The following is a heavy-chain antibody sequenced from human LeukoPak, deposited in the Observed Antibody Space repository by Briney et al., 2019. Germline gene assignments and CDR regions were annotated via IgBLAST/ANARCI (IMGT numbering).Heavy chain of an antibody. V-gene: IGHV3-21*06. D-gene: IGHD4/OR15-4a*01. CDR1: GFTFSTYT. CDR3: ARGAPPDY. J-gene: IGHJ4*02. Sequence: GGSLRLSCAASGFTFSTYTMNWLRQAPGKGLEWVSSISSASTYMYYADSVKGRFTISRDNSKNTLYLQINSLRAEDTAVYYCARGAPPDYWGQGTLVTVSS. CDR2: ISSASTYM.